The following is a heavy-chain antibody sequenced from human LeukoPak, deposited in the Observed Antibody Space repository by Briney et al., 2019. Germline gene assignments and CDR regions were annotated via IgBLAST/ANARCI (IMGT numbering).Heavy chain of an antibody. J-gene: IGHJ4*02. V-gene: IGHV3-30*04. Sequence: PGGSLRLSCAASGFTFSSYAMHWVRQAPGKGLEWVAVISYDGSNKYYADSVKGRFTISRDNAKNSLYLQMNSLRAEDTAVYYCAREGLSYPLAVAAPRGFDYWGQGTLVTVSS. CDR3: AREGLSYPLAVAAPRGFDY. D-gene: IGHD6-19*01. CDR2: ISYDGSNK. CDR1: GFTFSSYA.